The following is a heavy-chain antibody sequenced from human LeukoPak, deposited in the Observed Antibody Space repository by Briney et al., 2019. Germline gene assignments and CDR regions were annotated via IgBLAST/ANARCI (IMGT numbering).Heavy chain of an antibody. Sequence: ASVKVSCKASGYTFTGYYMHWVRQAPGQGLEWMGWINPNSGGTNYAQKFQGRVTMTRDTSISTAYMELSRLRSDDTAVYYCARSPPYSSGADGWFDPWGQGTLVTVSS. D-gene: IGHD6-19*01. J-gene: IGHJ5*02. CDR1: GYTFTGYY. CDR2: INPNSGGT. V-gene: IGHV1-2*02. CDR3: ARSPPYSSGADGWFDP.